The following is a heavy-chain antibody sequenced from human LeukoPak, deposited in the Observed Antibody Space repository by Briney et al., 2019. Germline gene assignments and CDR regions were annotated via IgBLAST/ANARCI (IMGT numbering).Heavy chain of an antibody. D-gene: IGHD3-10*01. Sequence: GGSLRLSCAASGFTFSSYSMNWVRQAPGKGLEWVSSISSSSSYTYYADSVKGRFTISRDNAKNSLYLQMNSLRAEDTAVYYCAREPMVGLDYWGQGTLVTVSS. CDR2: ISSSSSYT. J-gene: IGHJ4*02. CDR3: AREPMVGLDY. V-gene: IGHV3-21*01. CDR1: GFTFSSYS.